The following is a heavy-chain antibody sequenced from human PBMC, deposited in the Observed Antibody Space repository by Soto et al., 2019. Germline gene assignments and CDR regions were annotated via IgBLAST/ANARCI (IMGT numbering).Heavy chain of an antibody. Sequence: SETLSLTCTVSGGSISSSSYYWGWIRQPPGKGLEWIGSIYYSGSTYYNPSLKSRVTISVDTSENQFSLKLSSVTAADTAVYYCARSTAGQWVLFDYWGQGAVVTVSS. CDR3: ARSTAGQWVLFDY. D-gene: IGHD6-19*01. J-gene: IGHJ4*02. V-gene: IGHV4-39*01. CDR1: GGSISSSSYY. CDR2: IYYSGST.